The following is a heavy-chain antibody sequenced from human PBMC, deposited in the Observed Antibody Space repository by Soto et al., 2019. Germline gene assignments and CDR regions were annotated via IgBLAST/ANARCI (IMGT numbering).Heavy chain of an antibody. D-gene: IGHD2-15*01. Sequence: PWQSQKVSCHGTGYRCSSSGIGRVRQKPGKGLEWLGNVCPSDSDVRYSSAFEVQVTISADNSINTAYLQLLILKASDTAIYYWTKGPTSPIGPWGQGTRV. CDR2: VCPSDSDV. CDR3: TKGPTSPIGP. V-gene: IGHV5-51*01. CDR1: GYRCSSSG. J-gene: IGHJ5*02.